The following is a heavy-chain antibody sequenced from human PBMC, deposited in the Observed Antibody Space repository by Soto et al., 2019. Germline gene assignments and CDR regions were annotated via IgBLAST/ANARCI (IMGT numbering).Heavy chain of an antibody. V-gene: IGHV1-58*02. D-gene: IGHD6-19*01. J-gene: IGHJ4*02. CDR1: GYTFTSYG. Sequence: SVKVSCKASGYTFTSYGISWVRQARGQRLEWIGWIVVGSGNTNYAQKFQERVTITRDMSTSTAYMELSSLRSEDTAVCYCAADPTQWLATYSFDYWGQGTLVTVSS. CDR3: AADPTQWLATYSFDY. CDR2: IVVGSGNT.